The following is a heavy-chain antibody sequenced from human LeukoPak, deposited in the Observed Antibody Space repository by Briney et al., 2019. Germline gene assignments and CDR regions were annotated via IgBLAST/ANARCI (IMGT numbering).Heavy chain of an antibody. Sequence: PSETLSLTCAVYGGSFSGYYWSWIRQPPGKGLEWIGEINHSGSTNYNPSLKSRVTISVDTSKNQFSLKLSSVTAADTAVYYCARGVITISGVGITHYYYYMDVWGKGTTVTVSS. CDR2: INHSGST. D-gene: IGHD3-3*01. V-gene: IGHV4-34*01. CDR3: ARGVITISGVGITHYYYYMDV. J-gene: IGHJ6*03. CDR1: GGSFSGYY.